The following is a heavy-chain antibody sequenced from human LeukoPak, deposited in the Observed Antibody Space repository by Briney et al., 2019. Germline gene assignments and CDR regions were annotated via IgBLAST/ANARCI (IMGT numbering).Heavy chain of an antibody. CDR2: ISGSGGST. D-gene: IGHD2-2*01. V-gene: IGHV3-23*01. J-gene: IGHJ4*02. CDR1: GFTFSSYA. Sequence: GRSLRPSCAASGFTFSSYAISWVRQAPGKGLEWVSAISGSGGSTYYADSVKGRFTISRDNSKNTPYLQMNSLRAEDTAVYYCAKDGGVVPAFDYWGQGTLVTVSS. CDR3: AKDGGVVPAFDY.